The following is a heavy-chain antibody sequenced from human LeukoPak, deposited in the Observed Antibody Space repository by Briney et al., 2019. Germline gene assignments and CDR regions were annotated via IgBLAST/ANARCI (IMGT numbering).Heavy chain of an antibody. CDR2: SSSSGSST. V-gene: IGHV3-11*01. Sequence: KPGGSLRLSCAASGFSFSDYYMNWIRQAPGKGLEWVSYSSSSGSSTYYADSVKGRFTIPRDYAKNALFLQMNSLRAEDTAVYYCTAAPNTTPGSLGHWGQGTLVTVSS. D-gene: IGHD6-25*01. J-gene: IGHJ4*02. CDR3: TAAPNTTPGSLGH. CDR1: GFSFSDYY.